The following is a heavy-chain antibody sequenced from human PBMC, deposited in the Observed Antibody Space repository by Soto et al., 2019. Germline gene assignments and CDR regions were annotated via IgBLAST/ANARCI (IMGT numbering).Heavy chain of an antibody. CDR2: ISSNGGTT. CDR3: VRRVSGNYDY. D-gene: IGHD4-4*01. V-gene: IGHV3-64*01. J-gene: IGHJ4*02. CDR1: GFTFSSYD. Sequence: EVQLAESGGGMVQPGGSLRLSCVASGFTFSSYDMHWVRQAPGKGLEYVSSISSNGGTTYYGNSVKGRFTISRDNSKNTLYLQMGRLRAEYMAVYYCVRRVSGNYDYWGQGTLVTVS.